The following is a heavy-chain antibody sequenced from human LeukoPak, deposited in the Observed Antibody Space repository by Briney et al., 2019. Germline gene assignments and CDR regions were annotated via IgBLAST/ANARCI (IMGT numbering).Heavy chain of an antibody. D-gene: IGHD3-22*01. Sequence: GGSLRLSCAASGFTFSSYAMHWVRQAPGKGLGWVAVISYDGSNKYYADSVKGRFTISRDNSKNTLYLQMNSLRAEDTAVYYCAREYYYDSSGRHWFDPWGQGTLVTVSS. CDR3: AREYYYDSSGRHWFDP. CDR1: GFTFSSYA. J-gene: IGHJ5*02. V-gene: IGHV3-30-3*01. CDR2: ISYDGSNK.